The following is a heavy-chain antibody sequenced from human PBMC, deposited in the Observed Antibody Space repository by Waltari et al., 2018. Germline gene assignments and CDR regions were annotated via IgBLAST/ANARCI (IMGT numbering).Heavy chain of an antibody. J-gene: IGHJ2*01. CDR2: IYYSGST. CDR1: GGSISSYY. CDR3: ARGNIVVVPAAMGGDWYFDL. Sequence: QVQLQESGPGLVKPSETLSLTCTVPGGSISSYYWSWILPPPGQGREWIGYIYYSGSTNYNPSLKSRVTISVDTSKNQFSLKLSSVTAADTAVYYCARGNIVVVPAAMGGDWYFDLWGRGTLVTVSS. V-gene: IGHV4-59*01. D-gene: IGHD2-2*01.